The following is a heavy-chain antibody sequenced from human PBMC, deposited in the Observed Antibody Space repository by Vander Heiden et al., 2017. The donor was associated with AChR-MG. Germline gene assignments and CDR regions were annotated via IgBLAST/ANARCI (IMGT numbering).Heavy chain of an antibody. Sequence: QLQLQESGPGLVKPSETLSLTCTVSGGPIRSSSYYWGWIRQPPGKGLEWIGSLYYSGSTYYNPSLKSRVTISVDTSRNQFSLSLSSVTAADTAVYYCGRLVAYDNSGYSLVGGRFFDYWGQGILVTISS. D-gene: IGHD3-22*01. CDR1: GGPIRSSSYY. V-gene: IGHV4-39*01. J-gene: IGHJ4*02. CDR3: GRLVAYDNSGYSLVGGRFFDY. CDR2: LYYSGST.